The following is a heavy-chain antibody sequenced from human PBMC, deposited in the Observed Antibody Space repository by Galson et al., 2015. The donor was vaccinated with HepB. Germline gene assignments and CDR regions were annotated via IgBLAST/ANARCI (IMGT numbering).Heavy chain of an antibody. J-gene: IGHJ4*02. D-gene: IGHD3-10*01. CDR2: ISYDGSNK. CDR1: GFTFSSYA. Sequence: SLRLSCAASGFTFSSYAMHWVRQAPGKGLEWVAVISYDGSNKYYADSVKGRFTISRDNSKNTLYLQMNSLRAEDTAVYYCARGIWFGELIFDYWGQGTLVTVSS. CDR3: ARGIWFGELIFDY. V-gene: IGHV3-30*14.